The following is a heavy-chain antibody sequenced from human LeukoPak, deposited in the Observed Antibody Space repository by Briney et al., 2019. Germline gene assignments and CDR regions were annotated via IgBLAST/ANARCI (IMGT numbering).Heavy chain of an antibody. J-gene: IGHJ5*02. CDR3: ARERGLAYCGGDCYNWFDP. D-gene: IGHD2-21*02. Sequence: SETLSLTCTVSGGSISNYYWSWIRQPAGKGLEWIGRIYTSGSTNYNPSLKSRVTISVDTSKNQFSLKLSSVTAADTAVYYCARERGLAYCGGDCYNWFDPWGQGTLVTVSS. V-gene: IGHV4-4*07. CDR2: IYTSGST. CDR1: GGSISNYY.